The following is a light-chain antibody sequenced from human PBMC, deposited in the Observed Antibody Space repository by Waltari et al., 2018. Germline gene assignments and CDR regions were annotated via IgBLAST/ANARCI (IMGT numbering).Light chain of an antibody. Sequence: QSVLTQPPSASGTPGQRGTISCSGNSPNIGNNIVKWYQPLPGTAPKLLIYTTNQRPSGVPDRFSGSKSGTSASLAISGLQSEDEADYYCATWDDSLNGPVFGGGTKLTVL. J-gene: IGLJ2*01. V-gene: IGLV1-44*01. CDR1: SPNIGNNI. CDR2: TTN. CDR3: ATWDDSLNGPV.